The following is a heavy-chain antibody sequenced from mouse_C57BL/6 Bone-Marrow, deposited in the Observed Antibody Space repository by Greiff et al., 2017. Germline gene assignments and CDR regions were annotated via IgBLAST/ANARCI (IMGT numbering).Heavy chain of an antibody. CDR3: ARHYDYGEFAY. V-gene: IGHV1-72*01. CDR1: GYTFTSYW. D-gene: IGHD2-4*01. J-gene: IGHJ3*01. CDR2: IDPNSGGT. Sequence: QVQLQQPGAELVKPGASVKLSCKASGYTFTSYWMHWVKQRPGRGLEWIGRIDPNSGGTKYNEKFKSKATLTVDKPSSTAYMQLSSLTSEDSAVYYCARHYDYGEFAYWGQGTLVTVSA.